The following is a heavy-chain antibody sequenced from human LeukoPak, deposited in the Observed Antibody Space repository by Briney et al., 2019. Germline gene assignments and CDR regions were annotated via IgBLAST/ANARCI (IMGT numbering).Heavy chain of an antibody. CDR2: ITSSSNYI. CDR3: ARDGYSSSWGLN. D-gene: IGHD6-13*01. CDR1: GFTFSSFS. V-gene: IGHV3-21*01. Sequence: GGSLRLSCAASGFTFSSFSMNWVRQAPGKGLEWVSSITSSSNYIYHASSVRGRFTISRDNAKNSLYLQMNSLRAEDTAVYYCARDGYSSSWGLNWGQGTLVTVSS. J-gene: IGHJ4*02.